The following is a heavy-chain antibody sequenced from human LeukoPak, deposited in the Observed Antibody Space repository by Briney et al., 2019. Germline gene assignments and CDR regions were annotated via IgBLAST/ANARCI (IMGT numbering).Heavy chain of an antibody. V-gene: IGHV3-21*01. CDR3: ARGVQYCSSTSCYLAHDAFDI. D-gene: IGHD2-2*01. J-gene: IGHJ3*02. CDR2: ISSSSSYI. Sequence: PGGSLRLSCAASGFTFSSYSMNWVRQAPGKGLEWVSSISSSSSYIYYADSVKGRFTISRDNAKNSLYLQMNSLRAEDTAVYCCARGVQYCSSTSCYLAHDAFDIWGQGTMVTVSS. CDR1: GFTFSSYS.